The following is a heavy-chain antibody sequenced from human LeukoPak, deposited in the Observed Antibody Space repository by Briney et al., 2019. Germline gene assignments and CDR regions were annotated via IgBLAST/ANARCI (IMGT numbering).Heavy chain of an antibody. J-gene: IGHJ6*02. V-gene: IGHV1-46*01. CDR3: ARQPSYSSGWFALRPEEYYYYYGMDV. CDR1: GYTFTSYY. Sequence: ASVNVSFKASGYTFTSYYMHWVRQAPGQGLEWMGIINPSGGSTSYAQKFQGRVTITADESTSTAYMELSSLRSEDTAVYYCARQPSYSSGWFALRPEEYYYYYGMDVWGQGTTVTVSS. CDR2: INPSGGST. D-gene: IGHD6-19*01.